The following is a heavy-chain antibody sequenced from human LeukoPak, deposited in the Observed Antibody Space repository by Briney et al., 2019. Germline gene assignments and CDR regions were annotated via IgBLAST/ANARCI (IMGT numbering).Heavy chain of an antibody. J-gene: IGHJ4*02. Sequence: GGSLRLSCAASEFSFSSYWMSWVRQAPGKGLEWVANINQDGSEKTYVDSVKGRFTISRDNAKNSLYLQMNSLRAEDTAVYYCARVKRDCSGGSCYSYDYWGQGTLVTVSS. CDR2: INQDGSEK. D-gene: IGHD2-15*01. V-gene: IGHV3-7*03. CDR1: EFSFSSYW. CDR3: ARVKRDCSGGSCYSYDY.